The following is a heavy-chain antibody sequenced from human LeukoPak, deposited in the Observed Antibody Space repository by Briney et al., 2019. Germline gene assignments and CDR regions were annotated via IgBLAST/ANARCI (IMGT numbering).Heavy chain of an antibody. Sequence: SETLSLTCTVSGGSISSYYWSWIRQPPGKGLEWIGYISYSGSTNYNPSHKSRGTISVDTSKNQFSLKLSSVTTADKAVYYCAIGVYGSGSSRPYFFDYWGQGTLVTVYS. CDR1: GGSISSYY. D-gene: IGHD3-10*01. V-gene: IGHV4-59*01. CDR3: AIGVYGSGSSRPYFFDY. CDR2: ISYSGST. J-gene: IGHJ4*02.